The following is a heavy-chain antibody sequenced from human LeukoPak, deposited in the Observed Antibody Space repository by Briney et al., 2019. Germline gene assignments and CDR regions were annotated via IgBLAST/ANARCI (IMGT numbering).Heavy chain of an antibody. CDR2: INSDGSST. CDR1: GFTFSSYW. CDR3: ARDRRPAAAGKKGWWFDP. V-gene: IGHV3-74*01. J-gene: IGHJ5*02. D-gene: IGHD6-13*01. Sequence: GGSLRLSCAAAGFTFSSYWMHWVRQAPGGGLVWVSRINSDGSSTIYADSVKGRFTTSRDNGKNTLYLQMNSVRAEDTAVYYCARDRRPAAAGKKGWWFDPWGQGTLVTVSS.